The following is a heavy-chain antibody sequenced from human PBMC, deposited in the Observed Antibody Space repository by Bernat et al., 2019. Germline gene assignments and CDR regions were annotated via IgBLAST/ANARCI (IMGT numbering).Heavy chain of an antibody. CDR2: INQDGSGK. CDR3: ARDPYHGAIDL. J-gene: IGHJ5*02. V-gene: IGHV3-7*04. D-gene: IGHD3-16*01. Sequence: EVQLVESGGGLVKPGGSLRLSCAASGFTFSSYYMSWVRQTPGKGLEWVANINQDGSGKYYVDSVRGRFTISRDNAKTSSSLQMNSLRAEDTALYYCARDPYHGAIDLWGQGTLVIVSS. CDR1: GFTFSSYY.